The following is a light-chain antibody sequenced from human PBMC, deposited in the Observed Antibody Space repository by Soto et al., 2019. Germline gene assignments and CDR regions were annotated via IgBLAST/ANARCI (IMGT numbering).Light chain of an antibody. V-gene: IGKV1-27*01. Sequence: DIQMTQSPSSLSASVGDRVIITCQASQDINNHLAWYQQKPGKVPNLLIRAASTLQSGVPPRFSGSGSGTYFTLTISSLQPEDVATYYCQRYNSAPKTFGQGTKVEVK. CDR3: QRYNSAPKT. J-gene: IGKJ1*01. CDR1: QDINNH. CDR2: AAS.